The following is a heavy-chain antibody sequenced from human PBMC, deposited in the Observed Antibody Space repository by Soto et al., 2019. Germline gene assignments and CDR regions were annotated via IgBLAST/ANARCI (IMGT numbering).Heavy chain of an antibody. CDR2: IWYDGSNK. Sequence: QVQLVESGGGVVQPGRSLRLSCAASGFTFSSYGMHWVRQAPGKGLEWVAVIWYDGSNKYYADSVKGRFTISRDNSKNTLYLQMNRLRAEDTAVYYCARARIAVAGKIYYMDVWGKGTTVTVSS. CDR3: ARARIAVAGKIYYMDV. D-gene: IGHD6-19*01. CDR1: GFTFSSYG. V-gene: IGHV3-33*01. J-gene: IGHJ6*03.